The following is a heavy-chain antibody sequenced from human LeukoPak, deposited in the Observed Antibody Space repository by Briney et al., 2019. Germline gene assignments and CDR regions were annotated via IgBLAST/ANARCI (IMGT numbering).Heavy chain of an antibody. CDR2: IYYSGST. J-gene: IGHJ4*02. CDR1: GGSISSYY. D-gene: IGHD3-22*01. V-gene: IGHV4-59*01. CDR3: ARASDYYDSSGYYYYPFDY. Sequence: PSETLSLTCTVSGGSISSYYWSWIRQPPGKGLEWIGYIYYSGSTNYNPSLKSRVTISVDTSKNQFSLKLSSVTAADTAVYYCARASDYYDSSGYYYYPFDYWGQGTLVTVSS.